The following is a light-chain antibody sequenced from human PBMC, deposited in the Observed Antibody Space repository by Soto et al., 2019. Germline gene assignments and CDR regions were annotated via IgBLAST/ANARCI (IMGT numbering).Light chain of an antibody. Sequence: QSVLTQPPSVSGAPGQRVTISCTGSSSNIGAGYDVHWYQQLPGTAPKLLIYGNNNRPSGVPDRFSGSKSGTSASLAITGLQAEDEADYYCQSYDSSLSCVFGTWTKVTVL. J-gene: IGLJ1*01. CDR2: GNN. CDR3: QSYDSSLSCV. CDR1: SSNIGAGYD. V-gene: IGLV1-40*01.